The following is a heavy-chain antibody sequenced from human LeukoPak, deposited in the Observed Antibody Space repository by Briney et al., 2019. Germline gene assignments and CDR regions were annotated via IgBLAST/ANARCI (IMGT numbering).Heavy chain of an antibody. V-gene: IGHV3-53*01. J-gene: IGHJ4*02. D-gene: IGHD5-24*01. CDR3: TRTFLSGDGQKVGYFDY. CDR1: GLTVSSTY. CDR2: IYSSGNT. Sequence: GGSLRLSCAASGLTVSSTYMSWVRQAPGKGLEWVSLIYSSGNTYYADSVKGRFTVSRDISKNTLFLQMYSLTAEDTAIYYCTRTFLSGDGQKVGYFDYWGQGTLVTVSS.